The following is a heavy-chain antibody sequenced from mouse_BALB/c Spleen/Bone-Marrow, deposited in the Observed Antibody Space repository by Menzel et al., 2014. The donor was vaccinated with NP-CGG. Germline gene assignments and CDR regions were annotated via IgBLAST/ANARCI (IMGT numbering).Heavy chain of an antibody. D-gene: IGHD1-2*01. J-gene: IGHJ3*01. V-gene: IGHV4-1*02. CDR1: GFDFSTFW. CDR3: ARLHYYDYGAY. CDR2: INPDRRTI. Sequence: EVQLVESGGGLVQPGGSLKLSCAASGFDFSTFWVSWVRPAPGKGLEWIGEINPDRRTINYSPSLKDKFVISRDNAKNTLYLLMSKVRSEDTALYYCARLHYYDYGAYWGQGTLVTVSA.